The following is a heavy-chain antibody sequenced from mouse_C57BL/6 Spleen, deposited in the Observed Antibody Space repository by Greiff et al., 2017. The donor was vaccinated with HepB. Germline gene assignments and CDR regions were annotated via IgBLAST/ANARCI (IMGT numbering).Heavy chain of an antibody. D-gene: IGHD2-4*01. CDR1: GYTFTDYY. CDR2: IYPGSGNT. J-gene: IGHJ4*01. V-gene: IGHV1-76*01. CDR3: ARGGDYGYAMDY. Sequence: VQLQQSGAELVRPGASVKLSCKASGYTFTDYYINWVKQRPGQGLEWIARIYPGSGNTYYNEKFKGKATLTAEKSSSTAYMQLSSLTSEDSAVYFCARGGDYGYAMDYWGQGTSVTVSS.